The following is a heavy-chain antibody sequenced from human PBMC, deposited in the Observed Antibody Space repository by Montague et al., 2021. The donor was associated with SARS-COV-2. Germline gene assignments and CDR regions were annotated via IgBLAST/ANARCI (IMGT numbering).Heavy chain of an antibody. Sequence: SETLSLTCNVSGDSITNTRYFWGWIRQPPGKALEWIGSIYHNGKTYYNPSLERRALLSIDTSKNQFSLRLSSVIASDTAVYYCAVEFNYFFDYWGQGFLVSVSS. CDR2: IYHNGKT. CDR3: AVEFNYFFDY. CDR1: GDSITNTRYF. D-gene: IGHD1-1*01. V-gene: IGHV4-39*01. J-gene: IGHJ4*02.